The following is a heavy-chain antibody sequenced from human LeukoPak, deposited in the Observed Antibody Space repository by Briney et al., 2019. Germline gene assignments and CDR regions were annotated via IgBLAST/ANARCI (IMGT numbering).Heavy chain of an antibody. D-gene: IGHD3-10*01. J-gene: IGHJ4*02. CDR2: ISYDGSNK. V-gene: IGHV3-30*18. CDR3: AKDKISSLLWFGEFDY. Sequence: GGSLRLSCAASGFTFSSYGMHWVRQAPGKGLGWVAVISYDGSNKYYADSVKGRFTISRDNSKNTLYLQMNSLRAEDTAVYYCAKDKISSLLWFGEFDYWGQGTLVTVSS. CDR1: GFTFSSYG.